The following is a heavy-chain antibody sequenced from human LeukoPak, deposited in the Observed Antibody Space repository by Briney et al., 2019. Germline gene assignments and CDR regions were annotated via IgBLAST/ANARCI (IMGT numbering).Heavy chain of an antibody. Sequence: GASVKVSCKASGGTFSSYAISWVRQAPGQGLEWMGGIIPIFGTANYAQKFQGRVTMTRDTSTSTVYMELSSLRSEDTAVYYCASTIAALTFDYWGQGTLVTVSS. CDR2: IIPIFGTA. CDR1: GGTFSSYA. J-gene: IGHJ4*02. V-gene: IGHV1-69*05. D-gene: IGHD6-13*01. CDR3: ASTIAALTFDY.